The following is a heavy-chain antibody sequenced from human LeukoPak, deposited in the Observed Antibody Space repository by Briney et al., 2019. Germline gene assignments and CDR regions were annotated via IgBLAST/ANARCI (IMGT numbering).Heavy chain of an antibody. CDR1: GGSISSSNW. D-gene: IGHD3-22*01. Sequence: SETLSPICAVSGGSISSSNWWSWVRQPPGKGLEWIGEIYHSGSTNYNPSLKSRVTISVDKSKNQFSLKLSSVTAADTAVYYCARGGYYDSSGYPEPLNYWGQGTLVTVSS. CDR3: ARGGYYDSSGYPEPLNY. V-gene: IGHV4-4*02. J-gene: IGHJ4*02. CDR2: IYHSGST.